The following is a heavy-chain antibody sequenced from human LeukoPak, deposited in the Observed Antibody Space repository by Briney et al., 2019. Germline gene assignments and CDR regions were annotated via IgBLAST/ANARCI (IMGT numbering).Heavy chain of an antibody. D-gene: IGHD5-18*01. CDR2: INHSGST. V-gene: IGHV4-34*01. Sequence: SETLSLTCAVYGGSFSGYYWSWIRQPPGKGLEWIGEINHSGSTNYNPSLKSRVTISVDTSKNQFSLKLSSVTAADTAVCYCARGGAYSYGYADYFDYWGQGTLVTVSS. CDR1: GGSFSGYY. J-gene: IGHJ4*02. CDR3: ARGGAYSYGYADYFDY.